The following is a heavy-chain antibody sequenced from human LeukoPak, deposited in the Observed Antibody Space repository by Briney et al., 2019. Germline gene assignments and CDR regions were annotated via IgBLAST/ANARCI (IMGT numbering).Heavy chain of an antibody. Sequence: GDSVKVSCKASGYTFTSYDINWVRQATGRGLEWMGWMNPNSGNTGYAQKFQGRVTMTRNTSISTAYMELSSLRSEDTAVYYCARVWAGLLRNYYYYYMDVWGKGTTVTISS. CDR2: MNPNSGNT. J-gene: IGHJ6*03. V-gene: IGHV1-8*01. CDR3: ARVWAGLLRNYYYYYMDV. CDR1: GYTFTSYD. D-gene: IGHD4-17*01.